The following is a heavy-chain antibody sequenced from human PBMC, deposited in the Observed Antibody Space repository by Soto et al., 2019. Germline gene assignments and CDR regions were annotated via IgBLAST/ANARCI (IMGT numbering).Heavy chain of an antibody. D-gene: IGHD3-10*01. CDR1: GGSFSSSSYY. CDR2: IYYSGST. CDR3: ARHWITMVRGVCHFDY. J-gene: IGHJ4*02. Sequence: SETLSLTCTVSGGSFSSSSYYWGWIRQPPGKGLEWIGSIYYSGSTYYNPSLKSRVTMSVDPSKNQYSLKLISVTAADTAVYYCARHWITMVRGVCHFDYWGQGTLVTVSS. V-gene: IGHV4-39*01.